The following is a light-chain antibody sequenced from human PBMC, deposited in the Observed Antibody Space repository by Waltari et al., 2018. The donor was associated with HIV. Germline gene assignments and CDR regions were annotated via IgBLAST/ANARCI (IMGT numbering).Light chain of an antibody. CDR3: TSYISGTSPV. J-gene: IGLJ2*01. Sequence: QSALTQPASVSGSPGQSLTIPCDLNDNEYVSWYQRHPGKAPKVIIYEVTNRPSGLSNRFSGSKSGNTATLTISGLQPEDEAYYFCTSYISGTSPVFGRGTRVTVL. CDR2: EVT. V-gene: IGLV2-14*01. CDR1: DLNDNEY.